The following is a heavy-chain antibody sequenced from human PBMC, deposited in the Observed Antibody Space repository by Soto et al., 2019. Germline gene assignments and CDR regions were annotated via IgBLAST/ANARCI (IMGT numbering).Heavy chain of an antibody. J-gene: IGHJ4*02. D-gene: IGHD1-26*01. CDR1: GFTFSSYA. Sequence: DVQLLESGGGLVQPEGSLRLSCAASGFTFSSYAMGWVRQGPGKGLEWVAGVSIGGSTHYADSVRGRFTISRDHSKNTVSLPINSLTAGGPAVYFFAKGRGAGWEFDYWGQGALVTVSS. CDR2: VSIGGST. V-gene: IGHV3-23*01. CDR3: AKGRGAGWEFDY.